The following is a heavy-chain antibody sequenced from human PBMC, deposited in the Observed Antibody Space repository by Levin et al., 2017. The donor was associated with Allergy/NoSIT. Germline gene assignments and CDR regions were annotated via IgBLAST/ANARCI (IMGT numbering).Heavy chain of an antibody. D-gene: IGHD6-13*01. V-gene: IGHV4-34*01. CDR1: GGSFSGYY. Sequence: SQTLSLTCAVYGGSFSGYYWSWIRQPPGKGLEWIGEINHSGSTNYNPSLKSRVTISVDTSKNQFSLKLSSVTAADTAVYYCAGTQHGGEQQLVYFPFDYWGQGTLVTVSS. CDR3: AGTQHGGEQQLVYFPFDY. CDR2: INHSGST. J-gene: IGHJ4*02.